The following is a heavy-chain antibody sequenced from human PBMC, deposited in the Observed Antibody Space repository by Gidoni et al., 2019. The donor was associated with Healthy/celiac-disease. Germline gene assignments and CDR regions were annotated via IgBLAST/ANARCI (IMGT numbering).Heavy chain of an antibody. CDR2: ISWNSGSI. J-gene: IGHJ4*02. D-gene: IGHD3-22*01. V-gene: IGHV3-9*01. CDR1: GIIFDDYA. CDR3: AKDYYDSSGYYRGGFDY. Sequence: EVQLVESGGGLVQPGRSLSLSCAASGIIFDDYAMHWVRQAPGKGLEWVSGISWNSGSIGYADSVKGRFTISRDNVKNSLYLQMNSLRAEDTALYYCAKDYYDSSGYYRGGFDYWGQGTLVTVSS.